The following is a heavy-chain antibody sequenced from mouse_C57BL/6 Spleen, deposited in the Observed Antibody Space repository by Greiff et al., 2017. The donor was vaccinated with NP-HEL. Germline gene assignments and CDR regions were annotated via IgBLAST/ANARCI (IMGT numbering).Heavy chain of an antibody. D-gene: IGHD3-2*02. V-gene: IGHV1-69*01. CDR2: IDPSDSYT. Sequence: VQLQQPGAELVMPGASVKLSCKASGYTFTSYWMHWVKQRPGQGLEWIGEIDPSDSYTNYNQKFKGKSTLTVDKSSSTAYMQLSSLTSEDSAVYYCARGRRDSSGYGAMDYWGQGTSVTVSS. CDR3: ARGRRDSSGYGAMDY. J-gene: IGHJ4*01. CDR1: GYTFTSYW.